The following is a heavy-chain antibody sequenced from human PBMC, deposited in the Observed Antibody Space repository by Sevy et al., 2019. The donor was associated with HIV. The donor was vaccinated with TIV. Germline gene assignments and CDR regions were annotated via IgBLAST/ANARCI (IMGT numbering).Heavy chain of an antibody. CDR1: GYTFTGYY. V-gene: IGHV1-2*02. J-gene: IGHJ6*03. Sequence: ASVKVSCKASGYTFTGYYMHWVRQAPGQGLEWMGWINPNSGGTNYAQKFQGRVTMTRDTSISTAYMELSRLRSDDTAVYYCARPSGYRDYYYYYMDVWGEGTTVTVSS. CDR2: INPNSGGT. D-gene: IGHD3-3*01. CDR3: ARPSGYRDYYYYYMDV.